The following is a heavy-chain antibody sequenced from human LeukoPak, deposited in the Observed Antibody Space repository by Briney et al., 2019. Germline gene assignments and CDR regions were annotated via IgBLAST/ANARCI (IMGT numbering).Heavy chain of an antibody. CDR1: GFTVSSNY. D-gene: IGHD4-17*01. Sequence: GRSLRLSCAASGFTVSSNYMSWVRQAPGKGLEWVSVIYSGGSTYYADSVKGRFIISRDNSKNTLYLQMNSLRAEDTAVYYCARVDYGDYGFDYWGQGTLVTVSS. CDR2: IYSGGST. CDR3: ARVDYGDYGFDY. J-gene: IGHJ4*02. V-gene: IGHV3-66*01.